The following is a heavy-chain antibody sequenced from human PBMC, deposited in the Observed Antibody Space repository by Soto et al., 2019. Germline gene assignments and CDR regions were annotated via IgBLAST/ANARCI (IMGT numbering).Heavy chain of an antibody. CDR1: GYTFSNYG. J-gene: IGHJ5*02. CDR2: ISLYSDGT. V-gene: IGHV1-18*01. Sequence: ASVKVSCKTSGYTFSNYGITWVRQAPGQPLEWLGWISLYSDGTNYAQKFQGRVSMTTDTSTTTAYMELSSLRSDDTAAYYCARVVPGAEAWFGPWGQGTLVTVSS. D-gene: IGHD2-2*01. CDR3: ARVVPGAEAWFGP.